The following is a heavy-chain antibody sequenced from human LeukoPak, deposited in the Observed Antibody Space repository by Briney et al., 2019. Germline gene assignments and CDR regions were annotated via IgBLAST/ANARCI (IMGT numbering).Heavy chain of an antibody. CDR3: AAADWESFYFDS. V-gene: IGHV4-31*03. J-gene: IGHJ4*02. CDR1: GGSVSRGGYY. CDR2: TSYSEGT. D-gene: IGHD1-26*01. Sequence: PSETLSLTCTVSGGSVSRGGYYWNWIRQHPGKGLEWIGFTSYSEGTYYNPSLMSRITISVDRSQNQFSLKMRDVTAADTSVYFCAAADWESFYFDSWGQGALVAVSS.